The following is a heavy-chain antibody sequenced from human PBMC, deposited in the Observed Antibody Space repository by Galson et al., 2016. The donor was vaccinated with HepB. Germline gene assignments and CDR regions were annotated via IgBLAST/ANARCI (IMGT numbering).Heavy chain of an antibody. J-gene: IGHJ5*02. CDR1: RYSFTDFY. Sequence: SVKVSCKASRYSFTDFYIHWVRQAPGQGLEWMGRINPNSGVTKYAQKFQGRVTLTRDTSTGTAYMALSRLTSDDTAVYFCARDRIATTERRREFFWYNWFDPWGQGTLVTVSS. CDR2: INPNSGVT. D-gene: IGHD6-13*01. CDR3: ARDRIATTERRREFFWYNWFDP. V-gene: IGHV1-2*06.